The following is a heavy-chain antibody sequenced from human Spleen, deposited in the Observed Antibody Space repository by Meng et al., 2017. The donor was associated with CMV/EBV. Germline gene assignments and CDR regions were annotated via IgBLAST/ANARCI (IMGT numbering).Heavy chain of an antibody. CDR2: ISGTTSYI. CDR3: ARLGSGQRYFDY. Sequence: CAPSGFTFSPYSMNWVRQAPGKRLEWVSSISGTTSYIYYVDSVKGRFTISRDNAKNSLYLQMNSLRAEDTAVYYCARLGSGQRYFDYWGQGTLVTFSS. J-gene: IGHJ4*02. D-gene: IGHD3-3*01. V-gene: IGHV3-21*01. CDR1: GFTFSPYS.